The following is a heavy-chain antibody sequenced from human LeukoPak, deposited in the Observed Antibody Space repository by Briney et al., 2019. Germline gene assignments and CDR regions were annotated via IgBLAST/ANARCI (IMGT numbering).Heavy chain of an antibody. V-gene: IGHV4-4*02. CDR3: ARVTPPELTYYFDY. Sequence: PSGTLSLACAVSGGSISSSNWWSWVRQPPGKGLEWIGEIYHSGSTNYNPSLKSRVTISVDKSKNQFSLKLSSVTAADTAVYYCARVTPPELTYYFDYRGQGTLVTVSS. D-gene: IGHD2-21*02. CDR1: GGSISSSNW. CDR2: IYHSGST. J-gene: IGHJ4*02.